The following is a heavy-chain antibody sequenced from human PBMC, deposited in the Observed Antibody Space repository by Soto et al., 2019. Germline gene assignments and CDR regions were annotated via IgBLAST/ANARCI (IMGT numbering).Heavy chain of an antibody. J-gene: IGHJ5*02. CDR3: AGTQGGTAAPRRRAAAFDP. CDR2: IYYSGST. CDR1: GGSISSSSYY. Sequence: SETLSLTCTVSGGSISSSSYYWGWIRQPPGKGLEWIGSIYYSGSTYYNPALKSRVTISVDTSKNRFSLKLSSVTAADTAVYYCAGTQGGTAAPRRRAAAFDPWGQGTLVTVSS. V-gene: IGHV4-39*01. D-gene: IGHD6-25*01.